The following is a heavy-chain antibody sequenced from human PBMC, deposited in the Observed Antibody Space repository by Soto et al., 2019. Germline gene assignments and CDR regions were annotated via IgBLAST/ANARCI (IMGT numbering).Heavy chain of an antibody. CDR1: EVTFSDHY. CDR2: ISDSGRTI. Sequence: RLSCAASEVTFSDHYMSSIRQAPGKGLEWVSYISDSGRTIYYADSVKGRFTIARDNANNSMYMLMNSLTDDDTDVYYCARQETNYDEFIDQRGQGAQVNVSS. V-gene: IGHV3-11*01. D-gene: IGHD4-17*01. CDR3: ARQETNYDEFIDQ. J-gene: IGHJ4*02.